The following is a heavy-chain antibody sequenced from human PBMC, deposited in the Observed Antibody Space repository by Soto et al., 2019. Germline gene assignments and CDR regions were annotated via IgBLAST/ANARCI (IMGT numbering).Heavy chain of an antibody. J-gene: IGHJ6*02. CDR3: ARGRFTVTTRPDYYYGMDV. CDR1: GGTFSSYA. CDR2: IIPIFGTA. Sequence: AAVKVSCKASGGTFSSYAISWVRQAPGQGXEWMGGIIPIFGTANYAQKFQGRVTITADESTSTAYMELSSLRSEDTAVYYCARGRFTVTTRPDYYYGMDVWGQGTTVTVSS. D-gene: IGHD4-4*01. V-gene: IGHV1-69*13.